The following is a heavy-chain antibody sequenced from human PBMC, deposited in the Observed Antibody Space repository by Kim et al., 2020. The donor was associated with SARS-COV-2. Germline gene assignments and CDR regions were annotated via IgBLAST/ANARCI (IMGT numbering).Heavy chain of an antibody. CDR2: IGTAGDP. J-gene: IGHJ6*02. D-gene: IGHD6-13*01. V-gene: IGHV3-13*05. CDR1: GFTFSSYD. Sequence: GGSLRLSCAASGFTFSSYDMHWVRQATGKGLEWVSAIGTAGDPYYPGSVKGRFTISRENAKNSLYLQMNSLRAGDTAVYYCARGAYSSSWYADYYYYYGMDVWGQGTTVTVSS. CDR3: ARGAYSSSWYADYYYYYGMDV.